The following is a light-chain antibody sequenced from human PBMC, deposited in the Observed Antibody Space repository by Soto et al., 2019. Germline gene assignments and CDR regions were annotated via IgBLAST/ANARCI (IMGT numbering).Light chain of an antibody. CDR3: QQRSNWPPVT. CDR2: GTS. CDR1: QSVVSN. Sequence: EIVMTQFPATLSVSPGERATLYCRASQSVVSNVAWYQHKPGQAPRLLIHGTSTRATGFPDRFSGSGSGTDFTLTISGLEPEDFAVYYCQQRSNWPPVTFGQGTKVDIK. V-gene: IGKV3-15*01. J-gene: IGKJ1*01.